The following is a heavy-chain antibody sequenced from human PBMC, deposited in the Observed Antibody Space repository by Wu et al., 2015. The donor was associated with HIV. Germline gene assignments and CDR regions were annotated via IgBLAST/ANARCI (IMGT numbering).Heavy chain of an antibody. J-gene: IGHJ4*02. Sequence: QVQLVQSGAEMKKPGASVNISCEASGYAFTSYYIHWVRQAPGQGLEWLGLINPGIGSTYYAEKFQGRVTMTRDTSTNTVNMQLGTLTSEDTAVYYCARDLKVLRFLEWYSPLDYWGQGTLVTVSS. D-gene: IGHD3-3*01. CDR1: GYAFTSYY. CDR3: ARDLKVLRFLEWYSPLDY. V-gene: IGHV1-46*01. CDR2: INPGIGST.